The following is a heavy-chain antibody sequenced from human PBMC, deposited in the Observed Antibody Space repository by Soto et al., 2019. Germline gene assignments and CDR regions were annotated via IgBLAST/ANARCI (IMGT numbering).Heavy chain of an antibody. CDR1: GASIRNFY. J-gene: IGHJ5*01. CDR3: ARAQTAWFTSESGWFDS. CDR2: SHSSGTT. V-gene: IGHV4-59*01. Sequence: SETLSLTCTVSGASIRNFYWSWIRQPPGRGLDGIGDSHSSGTTNYNPSLKGRVAISVDLSKNQLSLEMTSVSSADTGVYYCARAQTAWFTSESGWFDSWGQETQVT. D-gene: IGHD2-2*01.